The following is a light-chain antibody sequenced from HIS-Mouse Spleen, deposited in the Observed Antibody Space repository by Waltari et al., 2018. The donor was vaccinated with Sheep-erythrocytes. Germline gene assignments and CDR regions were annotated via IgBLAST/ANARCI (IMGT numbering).Light chain of an antibody. J-gene: IGLJ1*01. CDR3: QVWDSSSDHPYV. V-gene: IGLV3-21*02. Sequence: SYVLTQPPSVSVAPGQTARITCGGNNIGSKSVHWYQQKPGQAPVLVVYDDSDRPSGIPRRFAGSNSGNTATLTISRVEAGDEADYYCQVWDSSSDHPYVFGTGTKVTVL. CDR2: DDS. CDR1: NIGSKS.